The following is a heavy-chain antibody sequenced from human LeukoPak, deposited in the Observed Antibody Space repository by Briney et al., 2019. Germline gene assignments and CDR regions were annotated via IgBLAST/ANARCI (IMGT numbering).Heavy chain of an antibody. CDR1: GFSFDDHA. CDR3: ARDMPAHSSAVSGVPGAY. Sequence: GGSLRLSCAASGFSFDDHAMHWVRQAPGKGLEWVSLINWDGSLIYYGDSVRGRFTISRDNSKNSLFLQMHSLRAEDSAFYDGARDMPAHSSAVSGVPGAYWDKETLVTV. CDR2: INWDGSLI. V-gene: IGHV3-43D*03. D-gene: IGHD6-19*01. J-gene: IGHJ4*02.